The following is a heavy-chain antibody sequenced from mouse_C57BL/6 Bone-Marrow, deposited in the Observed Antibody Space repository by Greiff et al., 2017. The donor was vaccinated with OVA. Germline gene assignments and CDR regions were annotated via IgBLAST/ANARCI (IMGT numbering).Heavy chain of an antibody. CDR2: IYPRGGRT. D-gene: IGHD3-2*02. V-gene: IGHV1-85*01. Sequence: VQLQQSGPELVKPGASVKLSCTASGYTFSSYDINWVQQRPGQGLAWIGWIYPRGGRTKYTDNFKGKATFSVDTSSSTEYMELHSLTSEDAAAYFCASPTAKGTFDYWGQGTTLTVSS. J-gene: IGHJ2*01. CDR1: GYTFSSYD. CDR3: ASPTAKGTFDY.